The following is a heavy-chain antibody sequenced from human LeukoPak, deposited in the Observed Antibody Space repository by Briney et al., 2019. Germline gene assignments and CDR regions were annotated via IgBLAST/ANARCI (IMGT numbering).Heavy chain of an antibody. J-gene: IGHJ1*01. CDR2: IRSKTDGGAT. Sequence: GGSLRLSCAASGFTFRDAWMTWVRQAPGKGLEWVGRIRSKTDGGATDYAVSVQGRFTISRDDSKNTLYLQMSSLKTEDTAVYYCAKHIYGVVSIQQWGQGTLVTVSS. D-gene: IGHD3-3*01. CDR1: GFTFRDAW. CDR3: AKHIYGVVSIQQ. V-gene: IGHV3-15*01.